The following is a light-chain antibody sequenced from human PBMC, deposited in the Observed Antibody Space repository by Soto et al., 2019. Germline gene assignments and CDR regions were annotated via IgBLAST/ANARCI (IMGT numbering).Light chain of an antibody. J-gene: IGKJ4*01. CDR1: QSVGTY. Sequence: EIVLTQSPATLSLSPGERATLSCRASQSVGTYFAWYQQKPGQAPRLHIYDSSNRATGIPARFSGSGSGTDFTLTISSLEPEDFAVYYCQQRSDWPSTFGGGTKVEIK. CDR3: QQRSDWPST. CDR2: DSS. V-gene: IGKV3-11*01.